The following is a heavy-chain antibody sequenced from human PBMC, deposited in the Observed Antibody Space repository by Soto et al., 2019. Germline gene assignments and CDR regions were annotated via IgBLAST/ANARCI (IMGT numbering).Heavy chain of an antibody. J-gene: IGHJ4*02. D-gene: IGHD6-13*01. CDR1: GFTFSSYA. V-gene: IGHV3-23*01. Sequence: GGSLRLSCAASGFTFSSYAMSWVRQAPGKGLEWVSAISGSGGSTYYADSVKGRFTISRDNSKNTLYLQMNSLRAEDTAVYYCAKDRDSSSWYFEPVWDYWGQGTLVTVSS. CDR2: ISGSGGST. CDR3: AKDRDSSSWYFEPVWDY.